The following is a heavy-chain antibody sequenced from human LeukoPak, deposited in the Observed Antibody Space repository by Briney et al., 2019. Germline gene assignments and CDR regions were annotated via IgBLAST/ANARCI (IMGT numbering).Heavy chain of an antibody. D-gene: IGHD4-17*01. CDR3: AKGARGDTVTSIVGLNWFDP. V-gene: IGHV3-30*18. Sequence: GGSLRLSCAASGITFRSYGMHWVRQALDKGLEWVAFISHDGSHKYYADSVKGRFSISRDNSKNTLYLQMNSLRADDTAVYYCAKGARGDTVTSIVGLNWFDPWGQGTLVTVSS. CDR2: ISHDGSHK. J-gene: IGHJ5*02. CDR1: GITFRSYG.